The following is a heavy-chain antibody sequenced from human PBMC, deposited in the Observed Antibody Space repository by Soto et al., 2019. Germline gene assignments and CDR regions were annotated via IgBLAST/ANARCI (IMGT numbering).Heavy chain of an antibody. CDR3: ARERLSSGSNAEYFQH. CDR2: ISYDGSNK. J-gene: IGHJ1*01. V-gene: IGHV3-30-3*01. D-gene: IGHD6-19*01. CDR1: GFTFSNYA. Sequence: GGSLRLSCTASGFTFSNYAMHWVRQAPGKGLEWVAVISYDGSNKYYADSVKGRFPISRDNSKNTLYLQMNSLRAEDTAVYYCARERLSSGSNAEYFQHWGQGTLVTVSS.